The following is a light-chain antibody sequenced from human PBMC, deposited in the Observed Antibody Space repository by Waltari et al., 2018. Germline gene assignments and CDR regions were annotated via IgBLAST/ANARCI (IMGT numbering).Light chain of an antibody. J-gene: IGLJ2*01. CDR3: FSYTSRSTVV. CDR1: ITNDNDFSY. Sequence: QSALTQPAPVTGSPGQSITISCTGTITNDNDFSYVSWFQQHPGRVPTLLIYNVRNRPSGTSDRFSGSKSGSTASLTISGLQSEDEADYYCFSYTSRSTVVFGGGTKLTVL. CDR2: NVR. V-gene: IGLV2-14*03.